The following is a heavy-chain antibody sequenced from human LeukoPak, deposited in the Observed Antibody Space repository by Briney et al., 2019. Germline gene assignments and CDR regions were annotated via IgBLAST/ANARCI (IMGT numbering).Heavy chain of an antibody. CDR2: IYHTGST. CDR1: GYSISSGYY. D-gene: IGHD2-21*01. J-gene: IGHJ4*02. V-gene: IGHV4-38-2*02. CDR3: ARGRRGLIPYYFDY. Sequence: TSETLSLTCTVSGYSISSGYYWGWIRQPPGKGLEWIVNIYHTGSTYYNPSLKSRVTISVDTSKNQFSLKLSSVTAADTAVYYCARGRRGLIPYYFDYWGQGTLVTVSS.